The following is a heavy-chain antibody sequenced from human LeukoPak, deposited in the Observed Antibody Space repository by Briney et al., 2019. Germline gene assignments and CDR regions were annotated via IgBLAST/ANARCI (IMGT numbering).Heavy chain of an antibody. CDR1: GYTFTSYC. CDR2: ISAYNGNT. J-gene: IGHJ6*03. V-gene: IGHV1-18*01. Sequence: ASVKVSCKASGYTFTSYCISWVRQAPGQGLEWMGWISAYNGNTNYAQKLQGRVTMTTDTSTSTAYMELSSLRSEDTAVYCWARCVNYNFYYYMDVWGKGTTVTVSS. D-gene: IGHD2-8*01. CDR3: ARCVNYNFYYYMDV.